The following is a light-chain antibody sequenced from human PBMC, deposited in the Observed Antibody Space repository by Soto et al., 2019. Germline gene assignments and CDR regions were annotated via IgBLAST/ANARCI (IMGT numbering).Light chain of an antibody. V-gene: IGKV3-20*01. CDR3: QQYGSSRT. CDR2: DAS. CDR1: LSVSSSY. J-gene: IGKJ1*01. Sequence: EIVLTQSPGTLSLSPGERATLSCRASLSVSSSYLAWYQQKPGQAPRLLIYDASSRATGIPDRFSGSGSGTDFTLTISRLEPEDFAVYYCQQYGSSRTFGQGTKVEIK.